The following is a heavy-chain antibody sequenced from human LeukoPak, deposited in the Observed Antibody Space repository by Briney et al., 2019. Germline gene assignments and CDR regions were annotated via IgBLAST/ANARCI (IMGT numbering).Heavy chain of an antibody. CDR1: GFTFSSYA. D-gene: IGHD6-19*01. CDR3: AGDMASGSGWYIRRGDYYYYGMDV. Sequence: PGGSLRLSCAASGFTFSSYAMHWVRQAPGKGLEWVAVISYDGSNKYYADSVKGRFTISRDNSKNTLYLQMNGLRAEDTAVYYCAGDMASGSGWYIRRGDYYYYGMDVWGKGTTVTVSS. J-gene: IGHJ6*04. V-gene: IGHV3-30*04. CDR2: ISYDGSNK.